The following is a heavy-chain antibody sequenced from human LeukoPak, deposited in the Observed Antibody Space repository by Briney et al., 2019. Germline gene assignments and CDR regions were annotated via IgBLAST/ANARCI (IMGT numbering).Heavy chain of an antibody. D-gene: IGHD3-22*01. V-gene: IGHV1-2*06. CDR2: INPNSGGT. Sequence: ASVKVSCKASGYTFTGYYMHWVRQAPGQGLEWTGRINPNSGGTNYAQRFQGRVTMTRDTSISTAYMELSRLRSDDTAVYYCARDQTYYYDSSGFPWGQGTLVTVSS. CDR3: ARDQTYYYDSSGFP. CDR1: GYTFTGYY. J-gene: IGHJ4*02.